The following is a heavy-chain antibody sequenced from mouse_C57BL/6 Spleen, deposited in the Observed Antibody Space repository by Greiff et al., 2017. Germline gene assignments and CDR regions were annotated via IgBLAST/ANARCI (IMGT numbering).Heavy chain of an antibody. J-gene: IGHJ3*01. D-gene: IGHD2-5*01. V-gene: IGHV1-47*01. CDR2: FHPYNDDT. CDR3: ARRGSNYGREFAY. Sequence: QVQLKESGAELVKPGASVKMSCKASGYTFTTYPIEWMKQNHGKSLEWIGNFHPYNDDTKYNEKFKGKATLTVEKSSSTVYLELSRLTSDDSAVYYCARRGSNYGREFAYWGQGTLVTVSA. CDR1: GYTFTTYP.